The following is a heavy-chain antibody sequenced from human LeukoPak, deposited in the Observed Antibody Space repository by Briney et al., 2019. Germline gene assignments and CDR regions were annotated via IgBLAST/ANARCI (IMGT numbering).Heavy chain of an antibody. CDR1: GGSFSGYY. D-gene: IGHD3-10*01. Sequence: PSETLSLTCAVYGGSFSGYYWSWIRQPPGKGLEWIGEINHSGSTNYNPSLKSRVTISVDTSKNQFSLKLRSVTAADTAVYYCAKGLGITMGPGAHTNYYYMDVWGKGTTVTVS. CDR2: INHSGST. CDR3: AKGLGITMGPGAHTNYYYMDV. J-gene: IGHJ6*03. V-gene: IGHV4-34*01.